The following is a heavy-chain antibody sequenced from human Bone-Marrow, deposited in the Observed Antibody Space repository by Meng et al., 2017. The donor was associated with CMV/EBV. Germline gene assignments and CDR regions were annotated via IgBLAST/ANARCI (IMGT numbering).Heavy chain of an antibody. V-gene: IGHV1-69*05. D-gene: IGHD1-26*01. CDR2: IIPIFGTT. J-gene: IGHJ6*02. CDR1: GYTFTGYY. Sequence: SVKVSCKASGYTFTGYYMHWVRQAPRQGLEWMGGIIPIFGTTNYAQKFQGRITITTDGSTSAAFMELSTLRSYDTAEYYCPRDRLVGATTGYDSIDVWGQGTTVTVSS. CDR3: PRDRLVGATTGYDSIDV.